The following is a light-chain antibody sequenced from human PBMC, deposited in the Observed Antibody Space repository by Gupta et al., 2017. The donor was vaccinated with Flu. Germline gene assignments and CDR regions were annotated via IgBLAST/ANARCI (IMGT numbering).Light chain of an antibody. V-gene: IGKV3-20*01. CDR2: GAS. CDR1: QSVRSIF. J-gene: IGKJ2*01. CDR3: QQDCRSPYT. Sequence: EIVLTQSPGTLSLSPGEGATLSCRASQSVRSIFLAWYQQKPGQAPRLLIYGASTRATGIPDRFSGSGSGTDFTLTISRLETEEFAVYFCQQDCRSPYTFGQGTKVEIK.